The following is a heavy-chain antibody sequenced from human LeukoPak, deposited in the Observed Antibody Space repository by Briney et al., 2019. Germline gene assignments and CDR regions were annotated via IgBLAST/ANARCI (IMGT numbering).Heavy chain of an antibody. CDR3: ATRPLSGYSFDY. V-gene: IGHV4-31*03. D-gene: IGHD3-22*01. J-gene: IGHJ4*02. Sequence: PSETLSLTCTVSGGSISSGGYYWSWIRQHPGKGLEWIGYIYYSGSTYYNPSLKSRVTISVDTPKNQFSLKLSSVTAADTAVYYCATRPLSGYSFDYWGQGTLVTVSS. CDR1: GGSISSGGYY. CDR2: IYYSGST.